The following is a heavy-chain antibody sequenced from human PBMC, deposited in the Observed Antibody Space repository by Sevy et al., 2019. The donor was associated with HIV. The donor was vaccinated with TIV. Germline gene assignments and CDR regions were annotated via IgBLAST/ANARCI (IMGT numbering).Heavy chain of an antibody. CDR1: GYTFTSYG. Sequence: ASVKVSCKASGYTFTSYGISWVRQAPGQGLEWMGWISAYNGNTNYAQKLQGRVTMTTDTSTSTAYMGLRSLRSDDTAVYYCARDWLEYYDFWGGYYYYGMDVWGQGTTVTVSS. V-gene: IGHV1-18*01. CDR2: ISAYNGNT. J-gene: IGHJ6*02. CDR3: ARDWLEYYDFWGGYYYYGMDV. D-gene: IGHD3-3*01.